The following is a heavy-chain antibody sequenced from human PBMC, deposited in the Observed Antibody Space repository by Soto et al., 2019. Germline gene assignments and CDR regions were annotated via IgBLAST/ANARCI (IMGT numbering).Heavy chain of an antibody. CDR2: ISGGGNDA. V-gene: IGHV3-23*01. CDR1: RFTFSSYA. Sequence: EVQLLESGGGLVQPGGSLVLSCAASRFTFSSYAMSWVRQAPGKGLEWVSSISGGGNDAYYADSVKGRFTISRDNSQNTLYLQMSSLRADDTAVYYCARSLVLASTATEPFAYWGQGARVTVSS. CDR3: ARSLVLASTATEPFAY. J-gene: IGHJ4*02. D-gene: IGHD3-3*02.